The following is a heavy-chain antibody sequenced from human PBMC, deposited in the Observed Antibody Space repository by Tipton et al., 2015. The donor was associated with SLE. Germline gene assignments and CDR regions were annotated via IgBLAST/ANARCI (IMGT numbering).Heavy chain of an antibody. J-gene: IGHJ4*02. CDR3: ARHGYPEERWLQYNLEY. CDR2: VSYSGTT. D-gene: IGHD5-24*01. CDR1: GDSINSYY. Sequence: TLSLTCTVSGDSINSYYWSWIRQPPGKGLEWIGYVSYSGTTNYNPSLKSRVSISVDTSKNQVSLKLNSVTAADTAVYYCARHGYPEERWLQYNLEYWGQGTLVTVSS. V-gene: IGHV4-59*08.